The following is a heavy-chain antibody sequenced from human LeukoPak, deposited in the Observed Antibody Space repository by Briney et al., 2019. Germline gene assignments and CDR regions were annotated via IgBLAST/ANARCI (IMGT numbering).Heavy chain of an antibody. CDR2: IYYSGST. CDR3: ARGWGYFDF. Sequence: PSETLSLTCTVSGGSISSSSYYWGWIRQPPGKGLEWIGSIYYSGSTYYNPSLKSRVTISVDTAKNQFSLRLSSVTAADTAVYYCARGWGYFDFWGQGTLLTVSS. CDR1: GGSISSSSYY. J-gene: IGHJ4*02. D-gene: IGHD3-16*01. V-gene: IGHV4-39*07.